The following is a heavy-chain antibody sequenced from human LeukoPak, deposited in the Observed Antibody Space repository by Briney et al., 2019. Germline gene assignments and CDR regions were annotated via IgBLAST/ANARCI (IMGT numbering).Heavy chain of an antibody. CDR3: ARREYYYDSSGYHDAFAI. J-gene: IGHJ3*02. CDR2: IYYSGTS. Sequence: SETLSLTCTVSGGSIRSGDSDWSWIRQHPGKGLEWIGYIYYSGTSYYNPSLKSRFIISVDTSKNQFSLKLSSVTAADTAVYYCARREYYYDSSGYHDAFAIWGQGTMVTVSS. CDR1: GGSIRSGDSD. D-gene: IGHD3-22*01. V-gene: IGHV4-31*03.